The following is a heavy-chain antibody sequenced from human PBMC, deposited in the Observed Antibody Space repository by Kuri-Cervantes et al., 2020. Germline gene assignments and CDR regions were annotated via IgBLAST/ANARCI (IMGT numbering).Heavy chain of an antibody. CDR3: ARGYSYGRLWKNYFDY. V-gene: IGHV4-61*01. J-gene: IGHJ4*02. Sequence: SETLSLTCTVSGGSVSSGSYYWSWIRQPPGKGLEWIGYIYYSGSTNYNPSLKSRVTISVDTSKNQFSLKLSSVTAADTAVYYCARGYSYGRLWKNYFDYWGQGTLVTVSS. D-gene: IGHD5-18*01. CDR1: GGSVSSGSYY. CDR2: IYYSGST.